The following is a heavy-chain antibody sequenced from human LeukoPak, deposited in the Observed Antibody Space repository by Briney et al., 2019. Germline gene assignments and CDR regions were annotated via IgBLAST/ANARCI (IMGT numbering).Heavy chain of an antibody. D-gene: IGHD6-6*01. CDR1: GFTFSSYA. CDR3: AKAPIAARPRDWFDP. Sequence: PGGSLRLSCAASGFTFSSYAMSWVRQALGKGLEWVSAISGSGGSTYYADSVKGRFTISRDNSKNALYLQMNSLRAEDTAVYYCAKAPIAARPRDWFDPWGQGTLVTVSS. J-gene: IGHJ5*02. V-gene: IGHV3-23*01. CDR2: ISGSGGST.